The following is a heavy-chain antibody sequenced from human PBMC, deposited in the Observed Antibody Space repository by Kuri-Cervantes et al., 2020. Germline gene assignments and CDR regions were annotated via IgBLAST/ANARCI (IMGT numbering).Heavy chain of an antibody. Sequence: SLKISCAASGFTFDDYAMHWVRQAPGKGLEWVLGISWNSGSIGYADSVKGRFTISRDNAKNSLYLQMNSLRAEDTAVYYCAKSPSFRGWPYHLDYWGQGTLVTVSS. CDR2: ISWNSGSI. CDR3: AKSPSFRGWPYHLDY. J-gene: IGHJ4*02. CDR1: GFTFDDYA. V-gene: IGHV3-9*01. D-gene: IGHD6-19*01.